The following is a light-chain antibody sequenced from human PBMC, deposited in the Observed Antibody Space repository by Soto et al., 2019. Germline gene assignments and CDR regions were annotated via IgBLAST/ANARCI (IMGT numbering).Light chain of an antibody. CDR2: DVS. Sequence: QSALTQPASVSGSPGQSITISCTGTSSDVGGYNYVSWYQQHPGKAPKLMIYDVSNRPSGVSSRFSGSKSGNTASLTISGRQAEDEADYYCSSYTSSSTYVFGIGTKVTVL. CDR1: SSDVGGYNY. V-gene: IGLV2-14*01. J-gene: IGLJ1*01. CDR3: SSYTSSSTYV.